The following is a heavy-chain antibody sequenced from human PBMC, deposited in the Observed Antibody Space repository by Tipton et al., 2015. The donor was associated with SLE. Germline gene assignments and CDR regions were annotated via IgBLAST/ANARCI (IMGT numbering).Heavy chain of an antibody. J-gene: IGHJ5*02. V-gene: IGHV4-61*01. CDR3: ARGELIGWFDP. CDR1: GGSVSSGSYY. D-gene: IGHD2-21*01. CDR2: VSYSGIT. Sequence: TLSLTCTVSGGSVSSGSYYWSWIRQPPGKGLEWIGYVSYSGITNYNPSLKSRVTISSDTSKNQFSLKLSSVTAADTAVYYCARGELIGWFDPWGQGTLVTVSS.